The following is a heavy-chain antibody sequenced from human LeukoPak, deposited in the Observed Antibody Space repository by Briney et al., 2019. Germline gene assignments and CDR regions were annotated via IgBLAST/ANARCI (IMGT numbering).Heavy chain of an antibody. Sequence: GGSLRPSCAASGFTFSSYGMHWVRQAPGKGLEWVAVIWYDGSNKYYADSVKGRFTISRDNSKNTLYLQMNSLRAEDTAVYYCAREAEELLWFGDLADSWGQGTLVTVSS. CDR2: IWYDGSNK. D-gene: IGHD3-10*01. CDR3: AREAEELLWFGDLADS. J-gene: IGHJ4*02. CDR1: GFTFSSYG. V-gene: IGHV3-33*01.